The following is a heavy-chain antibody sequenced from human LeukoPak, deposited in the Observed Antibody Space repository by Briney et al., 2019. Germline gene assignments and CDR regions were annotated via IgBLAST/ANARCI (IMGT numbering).Heavy chain of an antibody. J-gene: IGHJ4*02. CDR2: IKQGGSEK. D-gene: IGHD2-21*02. Sequence: PGGSLRLSCAASGFTFSSYRMNWVRQAPGKGLEWVANIKQGGSEKYYVDSVKGRFTISRDNAKNSLYLQMNSLRAGDTAVYYCAREVTPYYWGQGTLVTVSS. V-gene: IGHV3-7*01. CDR1: GFTFSSYR. CDR3: AREVTPYY.